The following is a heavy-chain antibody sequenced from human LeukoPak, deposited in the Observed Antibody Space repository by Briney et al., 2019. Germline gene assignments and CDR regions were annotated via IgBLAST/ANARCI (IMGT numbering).Heavy chain of an antibody. J-gene: IGHJ3*02. CDR3: ARDRRAAALTGAFDI. Sequence: PGGSLRLSCAASGITFSSYEMNWVRQAPGKGLEWVSYISSSGSTIYYADSVKGRFTISRDNAKNSLYLQMNSLRAEDTAVYYCARDRRAAALTGAFDIWGQGTMVTVSS. V-gene: IGHV3-48*03. CDR1: GITFSSYE. CDR2: ISSSGSTI. D-gene: IGHD6-13*01.